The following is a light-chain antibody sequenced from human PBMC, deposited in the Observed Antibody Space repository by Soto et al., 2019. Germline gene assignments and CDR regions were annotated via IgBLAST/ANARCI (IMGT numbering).Light chain of an antibody. CDR3: QQYNSDPGT. CDR2: AAY. V-gene: IGKV1-9*01. J-gene: IGKJ1*01. CDR1: QGISSY. Sequence: DIQLTQSPSFLSAPVGDRVTITCRASQGISSYLAWYQQKPGKAPELLIYAAYTLQTGFPSRFSGSGSGTEFSITISSLQPEDFATYYCQQYNSDPGTFGQGTKVDIK.